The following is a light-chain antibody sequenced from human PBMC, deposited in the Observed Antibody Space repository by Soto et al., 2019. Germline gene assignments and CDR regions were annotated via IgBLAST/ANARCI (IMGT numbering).Light chain of an antibody. J-gene: IGKJ2*01. Sequence: EIVMTQSPAILSVSPGERVTLSCRASQSVSSNLAWYHQKPGQAPRLLIYGASTRATGIPARFSGTGSGTEFTLTISSLQSEDFAVYFCQQYSEWPLYTFGQGTKLEIK. CDR2: GAS. CDR1: QSVSSN. V-gene: IGKV3-15*01. CDR3: QQYSEWPLYT.